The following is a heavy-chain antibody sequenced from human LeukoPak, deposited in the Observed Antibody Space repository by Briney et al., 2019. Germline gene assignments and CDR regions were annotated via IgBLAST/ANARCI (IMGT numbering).Heavy chain of an antibody. CDR2: IYSGGTT. Sequence: GGSLRLYCAASGFIVSNNYMTWVRQPPGKGLEWVSAIYSGGTTYYADSVKGRFTISRDDSKNTVFLQMNSLRAEDTALYYCARGGEDSPLWFEPKQYHFDCWGQGALVTVSS. CDR1: GFIVSNNY. CDR3: ARGGEDSPLWFEPKQYHFDC. J-gene: IGHJ4*02. D-gene: IGHD3-10*01. V-gene: IGHV3-53*01.